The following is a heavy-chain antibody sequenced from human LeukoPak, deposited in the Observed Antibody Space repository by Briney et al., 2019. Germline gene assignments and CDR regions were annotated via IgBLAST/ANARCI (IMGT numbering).Heavy chain of an antibody. CDR1: GYTFDDYA. J-gene: IGHJ4*02. V-gene: IGHV3-9*01. Sequence: GGSLRLSCEASGYTFDDYAMRWVRQAPGKGLEWVSEISWNSGSIGYADSVKGRFTISRDNGKNSLYLQMNSLRTEDTALYYCAKGHTYGLGESYLDFWGQGTLVSVSS. D-gene: IGHD5-18*01. CDR3: AKGHTYGLGESYLDF. CDR2: ISWNSGSI.